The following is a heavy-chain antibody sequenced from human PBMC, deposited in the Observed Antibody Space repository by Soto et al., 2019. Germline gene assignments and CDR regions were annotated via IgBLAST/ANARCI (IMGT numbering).Heavy chain of an antibody. V-gene: IGHV3-43*01. Sequence: WGSVRLSCAAAGFTFDEYTMHFVRQPQGKGLEWVSLISWDGGSTYYADSVKGRFTISRDNSKNSLYLQMNSLRTEDTALYYCAKDSGESWFYFDYWGQGTLVTVS. CDR2: ISWDGGST. D-gene: IGHD2-21*01. CDR3: AKDSGESWFYFDY. J-gene: IGHJ4*02. CDR1: GFTFDEYT.